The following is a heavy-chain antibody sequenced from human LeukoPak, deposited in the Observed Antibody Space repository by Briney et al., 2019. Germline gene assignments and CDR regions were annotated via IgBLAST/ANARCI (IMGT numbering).Heavy chain of an antibody. J-gene: IGHJ2*01. V-gene: IGHV4-4*07. CDR1: GGSISSYY. Sequence: SETLSLTCTVSGGSISSYYWSWIRQPAGKGLEWSGRIYTSGSTNYNPSLKSRVTMSVDTSKIQFSLKLSSVTAADTAVYYCASGYNYGYWYFDLWGRGTLVTVSS. CDR3: ASGYNYGYWYFDL. CDR2: IYTSGST. D-gene: IGHD5-18*01.